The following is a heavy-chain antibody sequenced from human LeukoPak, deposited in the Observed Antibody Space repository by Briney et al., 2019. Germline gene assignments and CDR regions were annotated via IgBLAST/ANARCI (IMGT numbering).Heavy chain of an antibody. D-gene: IGHD3-22*01. Sequence: SVKVSCKASGATFSSYAISWVRQAPGQGLEWLGGIIPIFGTANYEQKCQGRVTITTDESTSTAYMELSSLRSEDTAVYYCARDFPYYYDSSGYYGPWFDPWGQGTLVTVSS. V-gene: IGHV1-69*05. CDR2: IIPIFGTA. J-gene: IGHJ5*02. CDR3: ARDFPYYYDSSGYYGPWFDP. CDR1: GATFSSYA.